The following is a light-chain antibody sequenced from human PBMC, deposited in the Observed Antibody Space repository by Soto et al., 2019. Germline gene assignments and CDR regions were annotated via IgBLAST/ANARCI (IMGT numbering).Light chain of an antibody. Sequence: DFVMTQSPDSLAVSLGERATINCKSSQNLLYSANNKDYLAWYQHKPEQPPKLLIYWASARESGVPDRFSGSGSGTDFTLTISSLQAEDVAVYFCQQYYSTPFTFGPGTKVAIK. CDR2: WAS. CDR3: QQYYSTPFT. J-gene: IGKJ3*01. V-gene: IGKV4-1*01. CDR1: QNLLYSANNKDY.